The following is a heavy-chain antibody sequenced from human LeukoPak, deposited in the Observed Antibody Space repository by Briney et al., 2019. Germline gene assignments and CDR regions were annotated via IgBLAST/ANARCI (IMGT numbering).Heavy chain of an antibody. CDR3: AKSSGGYLTYYGMDV. J-gene: IGHJ6*02. CDR2: ISYDGSNK. CDR1: GFTFSSYG. D-gene: IGHD2-8*02. V-gene: IGHV3-30*18. Sequence: GGSLRLSCAASGFTFSSYGMHWVRQAPGNGLEWVAVISYDGSNKYYADSVKGRFTISRDNSKNTLYLQMNSLRAEDTAVYYCAKSSGGYLTYYGMDVWGQGTTVTVSS.